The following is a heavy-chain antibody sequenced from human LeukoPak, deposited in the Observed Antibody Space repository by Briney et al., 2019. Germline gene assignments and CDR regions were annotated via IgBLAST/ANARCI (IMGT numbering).Heavy chain of an antibody. CDR1: GGSISSYY. J-gene: IGHJ4*02. V-gene: IGHV4-59*01. Sequence: SETLSLTCTLSGGSISSYYWSWIRQPPGKGLEWIGYIYYSGSTNYNPSLKSRVTISVDTSKNQCSLKLSSVTAAVTTVYYCARTMIYCGPPQYYFDYWGQGTLVTVSS. D-gene: IGHD2-21*01. CDR3: ARTMIYCGPPQYYFDY. CDR2: IYYSGST.